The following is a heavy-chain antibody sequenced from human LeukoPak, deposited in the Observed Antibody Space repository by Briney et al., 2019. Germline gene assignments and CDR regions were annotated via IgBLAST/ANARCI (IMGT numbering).Heavy chain of an antibody. D-gene: IGHD6-19*01. V-gene: IGHV3-53*01. CDR3: ARDLYSSGWYVDY. Sequence: QPGGSLRLSCAASGFTVSSNYMSWVRQAPGKGLEWVSVIYSGGSTYYPDSVKGRFTISRDNSKNTLYLQMNSLRAEDTAVYYCARDLYSSGWYVDYRGQGTLVTVSS. CDR2: IYSGGST. CDR1: GFTVSSNY. J-gene: IGHJ4*02.